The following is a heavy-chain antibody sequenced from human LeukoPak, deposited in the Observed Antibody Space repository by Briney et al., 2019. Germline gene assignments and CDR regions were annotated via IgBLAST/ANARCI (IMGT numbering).Heavy chain of an antibody. V-gene: IGHV3-15*07. D-gene: IGHD3-16*01. Sequence: GGSLRLSCAGSGFIFSSAWMNWVRQAPGKGLEWVGRIKSEPNGGTTDYNVAVKGRFIVSRDDSKNTVYLQMNSLKSEDTAVYYCATGGYEFDAWGQGTLVTVSS. CDR2: IKSEPNGGTT. J-gene: IGHJ5*02. CDR3: ATGGYEFDA. CDR1: GFIFSSAW.